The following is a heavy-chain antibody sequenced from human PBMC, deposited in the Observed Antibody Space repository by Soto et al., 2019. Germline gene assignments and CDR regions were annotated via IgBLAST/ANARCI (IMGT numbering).Heavy chain of an antibody. CDR3: ARVRRYYYDSSGYYYVGFGDY. V-gene: IGHV1-3*01. J-gene: IGHJ4*02. CDR2: INAGNGNT. Sequence: ASVKLSCKASGYTFTSYAMHWVRQAPGQRLEWMGWINAGNGNTKYSQKFQGRVTITRDTSASTAYMELSSLRSEDTAVYYCARVRRYYYDSSGYYYVGFGDYWGQRTLVTVSS. CDR1: GYTFTSYA. D-gene: IGHD3-22*01.